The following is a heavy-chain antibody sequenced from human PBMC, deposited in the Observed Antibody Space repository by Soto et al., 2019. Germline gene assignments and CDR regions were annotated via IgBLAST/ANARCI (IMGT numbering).Heavy chain of an antibody. V-gene: IGHV3-7*03. Sequence: GGSLRLSCSASGFTLSSYWMSWVRQAPGKGLEWVANIKQDGSEKYYVDSVKGRFTISRDNAKNSLYLQMNSLRAEDTAVYYCARALRYCSSTSCSNYHYYYGMDVWGQGTTVTVSS. CDR3: ARALRYCSSTSCSNYHYYYGMDV. D-gene: IGHD2-2*01. CDR2: IKQDGSEK. CDR1: GFTLSSYW. J-gene: IGHJ6*02.